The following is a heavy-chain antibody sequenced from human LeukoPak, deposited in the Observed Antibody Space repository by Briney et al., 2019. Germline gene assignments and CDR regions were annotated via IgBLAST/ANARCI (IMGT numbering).Heavy chain of an antibody. Sequence: GESLKISCKGSGYSFTSYWIGWVRQMPGKGLEWMGIIYPGDPDTRYSPSFQGQVTISADKSISTAYLQWSSLKASDTAMYYCARPSSGWDLTGAFDIWGQGTMVTVSS. CDR2: IYPGDPDT. CDR3: ARPSSGWDLTGAFDI. D-gene: IGHD6-19*01. CDR1: GYSFTSYW. J-gene: IGHJ3*02. V-gene: IGHV5-51*01.